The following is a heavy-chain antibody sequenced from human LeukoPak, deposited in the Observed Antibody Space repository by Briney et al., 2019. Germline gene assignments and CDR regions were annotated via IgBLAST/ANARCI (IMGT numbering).Heavy chain of an antibody. V-gene: IGHV1-18*04. Sequence: ASVKVSCKASGYTYTNHGITWVRQAPGQGLEWMGWISAYNRDTKYAQNFQDRVTLITESSTNTAYMELRSLKSDDTAVYYCARDPSNTSGWSPYFDYWGQGTLVTVSA. J-gene: IGHJ4*02. CDR2: ISAYNRDT. CDR1: GYTYTNHG. D-gene: IGHD6-13*01. CDR3: ARDPSNTSGWSPYFDY.